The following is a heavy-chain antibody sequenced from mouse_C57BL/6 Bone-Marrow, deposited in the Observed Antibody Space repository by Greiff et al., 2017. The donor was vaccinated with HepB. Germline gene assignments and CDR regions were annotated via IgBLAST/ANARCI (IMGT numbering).Heavy chain of an antibody. CDR3: ARWGDYYCGSSY. V-gene: IGHV1-81*01. D-gene: IGHD1-1*01. CDR1: GYTFTSYG. Sequence: VHLVESGAELARPGASVKLSCKASGYTFTSYGISWVKQRTGQGLEWIGEIYPRSGNTYYNEKFKGKATLTADKSSSTAYMELRSLTSEDSAVYVCARWGDYYCGSSYWGQGTTLTVSS. J-gene: IGHJ2*01. CDR2: IYPRSGNT.